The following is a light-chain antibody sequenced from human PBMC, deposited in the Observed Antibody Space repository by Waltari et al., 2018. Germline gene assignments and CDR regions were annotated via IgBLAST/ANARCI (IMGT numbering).Light chain of an antibody. Sequence: EIVFTQSPATLSLSPWHRATLSCRASQSVTSYLAWYQQKPGQAPRLLIYDASNRATGIPARFSGSGSGTDFTLTISSLEPEDFVVYYCQQRSNWPYTFGQGTKLEIK. V-gene: IGKV3-11*01. CDR3: QQRSNWPYT. CDR1: QSVTSY. CDR2: DAS. J-gene: IGKJ2*01.